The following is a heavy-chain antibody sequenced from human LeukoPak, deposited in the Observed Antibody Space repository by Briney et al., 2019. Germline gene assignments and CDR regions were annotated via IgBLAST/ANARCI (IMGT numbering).Heavy chain of an antibody. D-gene: IGHD1-26*01. V-gene: IGHV4-39*01. CDR1: GGSISSSSYY. CDR2: IYYSGST. J-gene: IGHJ4*02. Sequence: PSETLSLTCTVSGGSISSSSYYWGWIRQPPGKGLEWLGSIYYSGSTYYNPSLKSRVTISVDTSKNQFSLKLSSVTAADTAVYYCARGGSYYIFDYWGQGTLVTVSS. CDR3: ARGGSYYIFDY.